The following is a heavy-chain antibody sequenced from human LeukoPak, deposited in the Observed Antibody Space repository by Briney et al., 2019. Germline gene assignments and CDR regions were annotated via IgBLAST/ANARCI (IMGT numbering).Heavy chain of an antibody. CDR3: ARHFGGSYPFDY. J-gene: IGHJ4*02. CDR2: IYYSGST. D-gene: IGHD1-26*01. Sequence: PPETLSLTCTVSGGSISSSSYYWGWIRQPPGKGLEWIGSIYYSGSTYYNPSLKSRVTISVDTSKNQFSLKLSSVTAADTAVYYCARHFGGSYPFDYWGQGTLVTVSS. CDR1: GGSISSSSYY. V-gene: IGHV4-39*01.